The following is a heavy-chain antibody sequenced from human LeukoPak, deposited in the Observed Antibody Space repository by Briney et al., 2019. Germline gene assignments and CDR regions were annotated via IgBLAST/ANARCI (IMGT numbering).Heavy chain of an antibody. CDR1: GFTFSSYA. CDR3: GNNWNLDY. D-gene: IGHD1-20*01. V-gene: IGHV3-23*01. J-gene: IGHJ4*02. CDR2: ISNSGDRT. Sequence: PGGSLRLSCSASGFTFSSYAMSWVRQAPGKGLEWVSAISNSGDRTYYADSVKGRFTISRDNSKNTLYLQMSSLRAEDTAVYYCGNNWNLDYWGQGTLVTVSS.